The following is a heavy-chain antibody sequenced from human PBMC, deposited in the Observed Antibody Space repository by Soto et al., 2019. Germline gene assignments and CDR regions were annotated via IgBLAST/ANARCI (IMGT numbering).Heavy chain of an antibody. CDR1: GFPISSTYS. J-gene: IGHJ6*02. CDR2: ISHRGTT. CDR3: ARVTMVITDSDHVGVDV. D-gene: IGHD4-17*01. V-gene: IGHV4-38-2*02. Sequence: SETMSLTCLVSGFPISSTYSWGWIRQPPGKGLEWIGSISHRGTTSYSPSLTSRVSISVDTSKNQVSLKLTSVTASDTAVYFCARVTMVITDSDHVGVDVWGQGTTVTFSS.